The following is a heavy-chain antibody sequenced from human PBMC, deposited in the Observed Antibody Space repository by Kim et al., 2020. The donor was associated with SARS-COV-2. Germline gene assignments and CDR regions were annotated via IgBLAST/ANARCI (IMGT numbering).Heavy chain of an antibody. J-gene: IGHJ2*01. V-gene: IGHV6-1*01. CDR3: ARDEIVSEQRRWSPNLAKPKNWYFDL. D-gene: IGHD6-25*01. CDR2: TYYRSKWYN. Sequence: SQTLSLTCAISGDSVSSNSAAWNWIRQSPSRGLEWLGRTYYRSKWYNDYAVSVKSRITINPDTSKNQFSLQLNSVTPEDTAVYYCARDEIVSEQRRWSPNLAKPKNWYFDLWGRGTLVTVSS. CDR1: GDSVSSNSAA.